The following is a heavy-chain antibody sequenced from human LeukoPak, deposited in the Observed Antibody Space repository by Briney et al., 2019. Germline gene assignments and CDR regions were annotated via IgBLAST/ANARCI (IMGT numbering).Heavy chain of an antibody. CDR3: ARVGSYSSSWYFDYYYGMDV. Sequence: GASVKVSCKASGYTFTGYYMHWVRQAPGQGLEWMGWINPNSAGTNYAQKFQGRVTMTRDTSISTAYMELSRLRSDDTAVYYCARVGSYSSSWYFDYYYGMDVWGQGTTVTVSS. CDR2: INPNSAGT. V-gene: IGHV1-2*02. D-gene: IGHD6-13*01. CDR1: GYTFTGYY. J-gene: IGHJ6*02.